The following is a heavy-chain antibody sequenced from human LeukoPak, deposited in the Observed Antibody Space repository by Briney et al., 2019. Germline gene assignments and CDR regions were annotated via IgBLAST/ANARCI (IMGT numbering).Heavy chain of an antibody. D-gene: IGHD4-17*01. CDR1: GFTFNNYA. CDR3: ARDYADYVGYFFFDY. CDR2: ISGGGETT. V-gene: IGHV3-23*01. Sequence: PGGSLRLSCAASGFTFNNYAMNWVHQAPGKGLEWVSSISGGGETTYYADSAKGRFTISRDNSQKTLYLQMNSLRAEDTAVYYCARDYADYVGYFFFDYWGQGTLVTVSS. J-gene: IGHJ4*02.